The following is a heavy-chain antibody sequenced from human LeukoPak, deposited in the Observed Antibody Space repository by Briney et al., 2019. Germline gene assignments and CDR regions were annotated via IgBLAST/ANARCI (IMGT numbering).Heavy chain of an antibody. Sequence: ASVKVSCKASGYTFTSYAMHWVRQAPGQRLEWMGWINAGNGNTKYSQKFQGRVTITRDTSASTAYMELSSLRSEDTAVYYCARAGSIAVAGLDYRGQGTLVTVSS. J-gene: IGHJ4*02. CDR2: INAGNGNT. D-gene: IGHD6-19*01. CDR3: ARAGSIAVAGLDY. V-gene: IGHV1-3*01. CDR1: GYTFTSYA.